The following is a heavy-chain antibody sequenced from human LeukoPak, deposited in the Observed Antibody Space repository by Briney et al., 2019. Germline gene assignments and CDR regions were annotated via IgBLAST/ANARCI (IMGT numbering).Heavy chain of an antibody. V-gene: IGHV4-61*02. CDR3: ARMATIVSLAFDI. Sequence: PSQTLSLTCTVSGGSISSGSYYWSWIRQPAGKGLEWIGRIYTSGSTNYNPSLKSRVTISVDTSKNQFSQKLSSVTAADTAVYYCARMATIVSLAFDIWGQGTMVTVSS. J-gene: IGHJ3*02. D-gene: IGHD5-24*01. CDR2: IYTSGST. CDR1: GGSISSGSYY.